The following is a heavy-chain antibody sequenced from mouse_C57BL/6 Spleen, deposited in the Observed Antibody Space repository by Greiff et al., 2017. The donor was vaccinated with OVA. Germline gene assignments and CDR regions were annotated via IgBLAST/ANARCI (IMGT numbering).Heavy chain of an antibody. CDR2: IDPEDGET. J-gene: IGHJ4*01. D-gene: IGHD1-1*01. CDR1: GFNIKDYY. V-gene: IGHV14-2*01. CDR3: AYYYGSPYYYAMDY. Sequence: LVESGAELVKPGASVKLSCTASGFNIKDYYMHWVKQRTEQGLEWIGRIDPEDGETKYAPKFQGKATITADTSSNTAYLQLSSLTSEDTAVYYCAYYYGSPYYYAMDYWGQGTSVTVSS.